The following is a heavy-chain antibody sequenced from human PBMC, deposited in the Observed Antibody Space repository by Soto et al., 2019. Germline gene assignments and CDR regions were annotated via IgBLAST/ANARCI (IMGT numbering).Heavy chain of an antibody. CDR1: GFTFSSYS. Sequence: GGSLRLSCAASGFTFSSYSMDWVRQAPGKGLEWVSSISSSYIYYADSVKGRFTISRDNAKNSLYLQMNSLRAEDTAVYYCARDTTRSSPYWGQGTLVTVSS. CDR3: ARDTTRSSPY. J-gene: IGHJ4*02. V-gene: IGHV3-21*01. D-gene: IGHD6-6*01. CDR2: ISSSYI.